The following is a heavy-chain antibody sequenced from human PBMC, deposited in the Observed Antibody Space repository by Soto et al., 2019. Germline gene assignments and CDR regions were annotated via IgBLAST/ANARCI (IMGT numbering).Heavy chain of an antibody. CDR2: MNPSGNT. CDR3: ASYIVGRGFVV. V-gene: IGHV1-8*01. Sequence: QVQLVQSGAEVKNPGASVKVSCKASGDRFTSFDINWVRQATGQGPEWIGWMNPSGNTGHAQKFQGRVTLSRDISMSTAYMELSSLRSDDTAKYYCASYIVGRGFVVWGQGTVVIVSS. D-gene: IGHD2-15*01. J-gene: IGHJ3*01. CDR1: GDRFTSFD.